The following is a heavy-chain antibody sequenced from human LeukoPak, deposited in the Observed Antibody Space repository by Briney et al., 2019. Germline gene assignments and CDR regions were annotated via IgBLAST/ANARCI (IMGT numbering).Heavy chain of an antibody. CDR1: GYTFTGYY. CDR2: INPNSGGT. J-gene: IGHJ4*02. D-gene: IGHD2-2*02. Sequence: ASVKVSCKASGYTFTGYYMHWVRQAPGQGLEWMGWINPNSGGTNYAQKFQGRVTMTRDTSISTAYMKLSRLRSDDTAVYYCARNSMRVVVVPAAIGNYWGQGTLVTVSS. CDR3: ARNSMRVVVVPAAIGNY. V-gene: IGHV1-2*02.